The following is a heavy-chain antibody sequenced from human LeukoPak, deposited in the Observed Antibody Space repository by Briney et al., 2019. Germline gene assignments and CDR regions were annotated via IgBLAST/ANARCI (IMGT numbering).Heavy chain of an antibody. CDR3: AVGTIVVPDAIFC. CDR2: ISSSSSYI. J-gene: IGHJ4*02. D-gene: IGHD2-2*01. CDR1: GCTFISYS. Sequence: SGGSLRLSCAASGCTFISYSMNWVRQAPGKGLEWVSSISSSSSYIYYADSVKGRFTISRDNAKNSLYLQMNSLRAEDTAVYYCAVGTIVVPDAIFCWGQGTLVTVSS. V-gene: IGHV3-21*01.